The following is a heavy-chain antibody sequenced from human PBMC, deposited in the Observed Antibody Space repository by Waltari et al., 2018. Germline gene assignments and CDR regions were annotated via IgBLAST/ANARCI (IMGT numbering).Heavy chain of an antibody. CDR3: ARGDPHSSSWWWFDP. J-gene: IGHJ5*02. CDR1: GGSISSYY. Sequence: QVQLQESGPGLVKPSETLSLTCTVSGGSISSYYWSWIRQPPGKGLEWIGYIYYSGSTNYNPSLKSRVTISVDTSKNQFSLKLSSVTAADTAVYYCARGDPHSSSWWWFDPWGQGTLVTVSS. CDR2: IYYSGST. V-gene: IGHV4-59*01. D-gene: IGHD6-13*01.